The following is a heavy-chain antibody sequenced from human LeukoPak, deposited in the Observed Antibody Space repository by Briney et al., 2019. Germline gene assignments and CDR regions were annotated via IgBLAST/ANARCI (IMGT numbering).Heavy chain of an antibody. D-gene: IGHD6-13*01. CDR1: GGSFSGYY. J-gene: IGHJ4*02. V-gene: IGHV4-34*01. CDR3: AVARQQLVRGY. Sequence: SETLSLTCAVYGGSFSGYYWSWIRQPPGKGLEWIGEINHSGSTNYDPSLKSRVTISVDTSKNQFSLKLSSVTAADTAVYYCAVARQQLVRGYWGQGTLVTVSS. CDR2: INHSGST.